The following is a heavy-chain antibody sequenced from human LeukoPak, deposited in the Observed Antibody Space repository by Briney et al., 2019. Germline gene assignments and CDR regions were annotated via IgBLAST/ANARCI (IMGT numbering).Heavy chain of an antibody. CDR3: ARDGGSSEFDY. CDR1: GFTFSSYS. D-gene: IGHD3-16*01. Sequence: SGGSLRLSCAASGFTFSSYSMNWVRQAPGKGLEWVAVISYDGSNKYYADSVKGRFTISRDNSKNTLYLQMNSLRAEDTAVYYCARDGGSSEFDYWGQGTLVTVSS. J-gene: IGHJ4*02. CDR2: ISYDGSNK. V-gene: IGHV3-30*03.